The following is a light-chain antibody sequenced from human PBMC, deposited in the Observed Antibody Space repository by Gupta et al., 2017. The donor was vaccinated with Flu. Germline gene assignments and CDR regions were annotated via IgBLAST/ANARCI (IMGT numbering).Light chain of an antibody. J-gene: IGLJ3*02. CDR1: NSNIGNNF. CDR3: ATWDNNLRGV. Sequence: GSNSNIGNNFVSWYQQLPGTAPKLLIYDNNKRPSGIPDRSSGSKSGTSATLGITGLQTGDEADYFCATWDNNLRGVFGGGTKLTVL. V-gene: IGLV1-51*01. CDR2: DNN.